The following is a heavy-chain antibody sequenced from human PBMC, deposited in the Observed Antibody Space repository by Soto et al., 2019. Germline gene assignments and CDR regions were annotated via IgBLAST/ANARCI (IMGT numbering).Heavy chain of an antibody. D-gene: IGHD6-19*01. CDR1: GGSISSGGYS. CDR3: ARGGWAVAGTSYYFDY. V-gene: IGHV4-30-2*01. J-gene: IGHJ4*02. CDR2: IYHSGST. Sequence: QLQLQESGSGLVKPSQTLSLTCAVSGGSISSGGYSWSWIRQPPGKGLEWIGYIYHSGSTYYNPSLNSRVILADDRSTNQFSLKLSSVTAADTAVYSCARGGWAVAGTSYYFDYWGQGTLVTVSS.